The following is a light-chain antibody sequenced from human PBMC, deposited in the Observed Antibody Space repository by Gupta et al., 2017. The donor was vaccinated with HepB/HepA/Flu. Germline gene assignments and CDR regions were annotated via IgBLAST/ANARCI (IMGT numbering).Light chain of an antibody. J-gene: IGLJ3*02. CDR1: DVGSYNR. V-gene: IGLV2-18*02. Sequence: QSALTQPPSVSGSPGQSVTISCTGSDVGSYNRVSWYQQPPGTAPKLMIYEVTHRPPGVPDRFSGSKSGNTASLTISGLQTEDEADYFCTSYTSTNTWVFGGGTKLTVL. CDR2: EVT. CDR3: TSYTSTNTWV.